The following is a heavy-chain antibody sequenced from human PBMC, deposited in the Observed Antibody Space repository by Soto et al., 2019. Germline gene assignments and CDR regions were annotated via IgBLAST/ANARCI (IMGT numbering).Heavy chain of an antibody. CDR2: ISGSGGST. V-gene: IGHV3-23*01. D-gene: IGHD2-8*02. CDR1: GFTFSSYA. J-gene: IGHJ4*02. Sequence: EVQLLESGGGLVQPGGSLRLSCAASGFTFSSYAMSWVRQAPGKGLEWVSAISGSGGSTYYADSVKGRFPISRDNSKNTLYRQMNTLRAEDTAVYYCAKGLVPPLYYFDYWGQGTLVTVSS. CDR3: AKGLVPPLYYFDY.